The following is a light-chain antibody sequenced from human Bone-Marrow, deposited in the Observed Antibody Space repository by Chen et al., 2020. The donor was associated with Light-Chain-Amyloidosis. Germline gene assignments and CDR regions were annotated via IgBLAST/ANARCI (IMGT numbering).Light chain of an antibody. Sequence: SYELTQTPSVSVSPGQPARITCSGDDLPTKYAYWYQQKPGQAPVLVIHRDTERPSGISERFSGSSSGTTATLTISGVQAEDEADYHCQSADSSGTYDVIFGGGTKLTVL. CDR1: DLPTKY. J-gene: IGLJ2*01. CDR2: RDT. V-gene: IGLV3-25*03. CDR3: QSADSSGTYDVI.